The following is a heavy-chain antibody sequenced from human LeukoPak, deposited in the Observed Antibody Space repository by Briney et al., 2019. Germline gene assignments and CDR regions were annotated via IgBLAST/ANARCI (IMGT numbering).Heavy chain of an antibody. J-gene: IGHJ3*02. V-gene: IGHV3-74*01. CDR1: GFTFSSYW. Sequence: GRSLRLSCAASGFTFSSYWMHWVRQVPGKGLVWVSRINSDGSSTSYADSVKGRFTISRDNAKNTLYLQMNSLRAEDTAVYYCGRDWGLGAAFDIWGQGTMVTVSS. D-gene: IGHD3-16*01. CDR3: GRDWGLGAAFDI. CDR2: INSDGSST.